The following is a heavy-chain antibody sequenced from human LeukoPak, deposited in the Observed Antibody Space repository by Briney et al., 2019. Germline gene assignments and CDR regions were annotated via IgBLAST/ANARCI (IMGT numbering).Heavy chain of an antibody. Sequence: GGSLRLSCAASGFGFSDHALHWVRQAPGSGLEWVALVSADGRTENYANSMRGRFTISRENSKNTLNLQMNSLRTEDTAVYYCVRQGASLNYHHLYMDVWGKGTTVTVSS. CDR1: GFGFSDHA. CDR3: VRQGASLNYHHLYMDV. J-gene: IGHJ6*03. V-gene: IGHV3-30*04. D-gene: IGHD4/OR15-4a*01. CDR2: VSADGRTE.